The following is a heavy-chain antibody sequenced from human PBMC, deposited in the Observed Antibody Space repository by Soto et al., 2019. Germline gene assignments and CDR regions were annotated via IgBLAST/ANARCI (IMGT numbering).Heavy chain of an antibody. CDR1: GGSISSGGYS. Sequence: PSETLSLTCAVSGGSISSGGYSWSWIRQPPGKGLEWIGYIHYSGSNYHNPSLKSRVSISVDTSKNQFSLKLSSVTAADTAVYYCAREPYHYDSSGYYDYWGQGTLVTVSS. J-gene: IGHJ4*02. CDR2: IHYSGSN. D-gene: IGHD3-22*01. CDR3: AREPYHYDSSGYYDY. V-gene: IGHV4-31*11.